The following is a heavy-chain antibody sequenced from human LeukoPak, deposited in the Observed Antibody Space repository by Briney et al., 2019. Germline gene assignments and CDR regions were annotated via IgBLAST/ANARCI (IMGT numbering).Heavy chain of an antibody. J-gene: IGHJ6*02. Sequence: ASVKVSCKASGYTFTGYYMHWVRQAPGQGLEWMGWINPNSGGTNYAQKFQGRVTMTRDTSISTAYMELSRLRSDDTAVYYCARGRAPLYYYGMDVWGQGTTVTVSS. CDR1: GYTFTGYY. CDR3: ARGRAPLYYYGMDV. V-gene: IGHV1-2*02. CDR2: INPNSGGT.